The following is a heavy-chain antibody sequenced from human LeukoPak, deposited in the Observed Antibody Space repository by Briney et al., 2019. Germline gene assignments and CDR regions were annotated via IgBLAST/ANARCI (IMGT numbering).Heavy chain of an antibody. V-gene: IGHV4-59*01. CDR2: IYYSGST. CDR3: ARGIVVVAAATWELWFDP. D-gene: IGHD2-15*01. Sequence: SETLSLTCTVSGGSISSYYWSWIRQPPGKGLEWIGYIYYSGSTNYNPSLKSRVTISVDTSKNQFSLKLSSVTAADTAVYYCARGIVVVAAATWELWFDPWGQGTLVTVSS. J-gene: IGHJ5*02. CDR1: GGSISSYY.